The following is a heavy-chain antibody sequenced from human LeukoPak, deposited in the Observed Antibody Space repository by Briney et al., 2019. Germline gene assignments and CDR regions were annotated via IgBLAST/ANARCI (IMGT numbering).Heavy chain of an antibody. J-gene: IGHJ4*02. CDR1: GYTFTTYG. D-gene: IGHD3-22*01. Sequence: GASVKVSCKASGYTFTTYGLSWVRQAPGQGLEWMGWISAYNGNTNYAQKLQGRVTMTTDTSTTTAYMELRSLRSDDTAVYYCVREGGSSGYYFFHYWGQGTLVTVS. V-gene: IGHV1-18*01. CDR3: VREGGSSGYYFFHY. CDR2: ISAYNGNT.